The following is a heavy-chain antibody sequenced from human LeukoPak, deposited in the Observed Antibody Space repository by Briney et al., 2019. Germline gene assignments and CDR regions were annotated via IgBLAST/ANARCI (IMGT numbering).Heavy chain of an antibody. CDR2: ISWNSGSI. V-gene: IGHV3-9*01. J-gene: IGHJ3*02. CDR1: GFTFDDYA. CDR3: AKSYYPNFYGDYGQDAFDI. D-gene: IGHD4-17*01. Sequence: GGSLRLSCAASGFTFDDYAMHWVRQAPGKGLEWVSGISWNSGSIGYADSVKGRFTISRDNAKNSLYLQMNSLRAEDTALYYCAKSYYPNFYGDYGQDAFDIWGQGTMVTVSS.